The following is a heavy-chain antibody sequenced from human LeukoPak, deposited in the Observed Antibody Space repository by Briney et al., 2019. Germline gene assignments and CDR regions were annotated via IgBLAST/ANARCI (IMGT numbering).Heavy chain of an antibody. D-gene: IGHD1-26*01. CDR1: GFTFSSYA. J-gene: IGHJ4*02. V-gene: IGHV3-23*01. CDR3: AKSRIVLVHYFDF. CDR2: ISGSGAST. Sequence: GGSLRLSCAASGFTFSSYAMSWVRQAPGKGLEWVSTISGSGASTYYADSVKGRFTISRNNSKNTLHLQMNSLRAEDTAVYYCAKSRIVLVHYFDFWGQGTLVTVSS.